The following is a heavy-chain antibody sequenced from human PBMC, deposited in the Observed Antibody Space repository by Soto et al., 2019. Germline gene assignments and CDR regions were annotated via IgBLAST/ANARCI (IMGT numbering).Heavy chain of an antibody. V-gene: IGHV1-18*01. D-gene: IGHD5-18*01. J-gene: IGHJ6*02. CDR2: ISGYNGQT. CDR1: GYTFTTYG. CDR3: AREGRKELWVGGLNAMDV. Sequence: QIQLVQSGPEVKKPGASVKVSCKASGYTFTTYGISWVRQAPGQGLEWMGWISGYNGQTNYAQKFRGRVTTTTDPXTXTXXMEMRSLRSDDTATYYWAREGRKELWVGGLNAMDVWGQGTTVTVSS.